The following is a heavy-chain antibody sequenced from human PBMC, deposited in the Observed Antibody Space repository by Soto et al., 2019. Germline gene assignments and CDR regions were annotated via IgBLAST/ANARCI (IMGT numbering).Heavy chain of an antibody. CDR1: GYTFTSYG. J-gene: IGHJ4*02. Sequence: ASVKVSCKASGYTFTSYGISWVRQAPGQGLEWMGWISAYNGNTNYAQKLQGRVTMTTDTSTSTAYMELRSLRSDDTAVYYCARGGYDFWSGPQPFAYWGQGTLVTVSS. CDR3: ARGGYDFWSGPQPFAY. D-gene: IGHD3-3*01. CDR2: ISAYNGNT. V-gene: IGHV1-18*01.